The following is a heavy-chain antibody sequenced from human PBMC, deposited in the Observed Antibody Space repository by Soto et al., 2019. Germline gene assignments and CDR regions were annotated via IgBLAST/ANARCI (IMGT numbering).Heavy chain of an antibody. J-gene: IGHJ6*03. CDR1: GGAFIGYR. D-gene: IGHD6-13*01. V-gene: IGHV4-59*12. CDR3: AREREAAAGTYPYYYYYMDV. CDR2: IYYSGST. Sequence: PSETVRQSCAVDGGAFIGYRWSWIRQPPGKGLEWIGYIYYSGSTNYNPSLKSRVTISVDTSKNQFSLKLSSVTAADTAVYYCAREREAAAGTYPYYYYYMDVWGKGTTVTVSS.